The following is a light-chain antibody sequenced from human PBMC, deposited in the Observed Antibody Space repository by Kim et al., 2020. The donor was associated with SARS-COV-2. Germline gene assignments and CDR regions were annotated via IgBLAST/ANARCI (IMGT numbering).Light chain of an antibody. J-gene: IGLJ2*01. V-gene: IGLV1-44*01. Sequence: PGQVVTISCSGSSSNIGSNTVNWYQQLPGTAPKLLIYSNNQRPSGVPDRFSGSKSGTSASLAISGLQSEDEADYYCAAWDDSLNGLFGGGTQLTVL. CDR2: SNN. CDR3: AAWDDSLNGL. CDR1: SSNIGSNT.